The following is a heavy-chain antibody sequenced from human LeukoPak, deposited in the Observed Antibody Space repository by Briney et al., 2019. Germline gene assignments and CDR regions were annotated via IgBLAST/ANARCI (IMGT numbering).Heavy chain of an antibody. Sequence: SETLSLTCTVSGGSIYANYWSWIRQPPGKGLEWIGYIYYSGSTNYNPSLKSRATISVDTSKNQFSLKLSSVTAADTAVYYCARDAPRGWFDPWGQGTLVTVSS. CDR3: ARDAPRGWFDP. V-gene: IGHV4-59*01. J-gene: IGHJ5*02. CDR1: GGSIYANY. CDR2: IYYSGST.